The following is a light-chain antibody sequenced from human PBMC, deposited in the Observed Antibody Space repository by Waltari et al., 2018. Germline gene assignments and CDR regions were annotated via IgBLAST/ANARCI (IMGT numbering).Light chain of an antibody. CDR1: ENVNNY. Sequence: DIQMTQSPSSLSASVGDRVTITCRASENVNNYLNWYQQKPGKAPNLLIYKASTLQSGVPSRFSGSGSGTDFTFTISSLQSEDVATYCCQHGYGTPLTFGGGTKVEIK. J-gene: IGKJ4*01. CDR2: KAS. CDR3: QHGYGTPLT. V-gene: IGKV1-39*01.